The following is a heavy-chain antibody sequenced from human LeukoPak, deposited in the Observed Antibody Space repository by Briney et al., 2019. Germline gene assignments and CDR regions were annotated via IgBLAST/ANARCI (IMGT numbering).Heavy chain of an antibody. CDR3: ATGLQHFDY. CDR2: TYYRSKWYN. V-gene: IGHV6-1*01. CDR1: GDSVSSNSAA. D-gene: IGHD5-24*01. J-gene: IGHJ4*02. Sequence: SQTLPLTCAICGDSVSSNSAAWNWIRQSPPRGLDWLGRTYYRSKWYNEYAVSVKSRITIHPDTSKNQFSLQLNAVTPEDTAVNYCATGLQHFDYWGQGTLVTVSS.